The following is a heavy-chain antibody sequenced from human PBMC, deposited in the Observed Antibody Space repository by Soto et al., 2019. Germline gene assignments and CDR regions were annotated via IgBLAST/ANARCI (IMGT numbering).Heavy chain of an antibody. CDR3: ARDHYGDYDAFDI. CDR1: GFTFSSYA. Sequence: GGSLRLSCAASGFTFSSYAMHWVRQAPGKGLEWVAVISYDGSNKYYADSVKGRFTISRDNSKNTLYLQMNSLRAEDTAVYYCARDHYGDYDAFDIWGQGTMVTVSS. CDR2: ISYDGSNK. D-gene: IGHD4-17*01. V-gene: IGHV3-30-3*01. J-gene: IGHJ3*02.